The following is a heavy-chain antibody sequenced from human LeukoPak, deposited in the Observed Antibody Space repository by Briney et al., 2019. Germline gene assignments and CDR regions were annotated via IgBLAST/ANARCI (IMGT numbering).Heavy chain of an antibody. D-gene: IGHD6-19*01. Sequence: GGSLRLSCEASGFTFSDYAMPWVRQAPGKGLEWVALIWHDGSNKYYADSVKDRFTISRDNSKNTLYLQMNGLRAEDTAVYYCARERHSSGWPALDYWGQGTLVTVSS. J-gene: IGHJ4*02. CDR3: ARERHSSGWPALDY. V-gene: IGHV3-33*01. CDR2: IWHDGSNK. CDR1: GFTFSDYA.